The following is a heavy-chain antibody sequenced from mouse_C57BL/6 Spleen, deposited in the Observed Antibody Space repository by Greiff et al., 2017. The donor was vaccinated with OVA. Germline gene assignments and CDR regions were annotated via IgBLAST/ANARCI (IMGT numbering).Heavy chain of an antibody. CDR2: ISSGGSYT. D-gene: IGHD3-2*02. V-gene: IGHV5-6*01. J-gene: IGHJ3*01. CDR3: ARETAQATQFAY. Sequence: VQLKESGGDLVKPGGSLKLSCAASGFTFSSYGMSWVRQTPDKRLEWVATISSGGSYTYYPDSVKGRFTISRDNAKNTLYLQMSSLKSEDTAMYYCARETAQATQFAYWGQGTLVTVSA. CDR1: GFTFSSYG.